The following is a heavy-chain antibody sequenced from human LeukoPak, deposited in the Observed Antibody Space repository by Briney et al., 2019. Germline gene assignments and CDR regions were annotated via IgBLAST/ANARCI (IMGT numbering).Heavy chain of an antibody. Sequence: GESLKISCKGSGYSFTSYWISWVRQMPGKGLEWMGIIYPGDSDTRYSPSFQGQVTISADKSISTAYLQWSSLKASDTAMYYCAVITMVRGVSFPYGMDVWGQGTTVTVSS. CDR1: GYSFTSYW. V-gene: IGHV5-51*01. CDR2: IYPGDSDT. D-gene: IGHD3-10*01. J-gene: IGHJ6*02. CDR3: AVITMVRGVSFPYGMDV.